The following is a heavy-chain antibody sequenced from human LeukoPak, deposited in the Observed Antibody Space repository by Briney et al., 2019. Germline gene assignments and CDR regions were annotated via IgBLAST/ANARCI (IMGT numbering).Heavy chain of an antibody. CDR1: GFIFSSYA. V-gene: IGHV3-30*04. CDR3: ARVSPNTVTTLQYFDY. J-gene: IGHJ4*02. CDR2: ISYDGSNK. Sequence: GGSLRLSCAASGFIFSSYAMHGVRQAPGKGLEWVAVISYDGSNKYYADSVKGRFTISRDNTKNSLYLQMNSRRAEDTAVYYCARVSPNTVTTLQYFDYWGERTLVTVSS. D-gene: IGHD4-17*01.